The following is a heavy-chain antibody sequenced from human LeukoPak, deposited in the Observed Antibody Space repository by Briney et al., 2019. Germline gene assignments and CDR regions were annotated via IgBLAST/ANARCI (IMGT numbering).Heavy chain of an antibody. CDR2: INPSSGGT. Sequence: ASVKVSCKASGYTFTSYGISWVRQAPGQGLEWMGWINPSSGGTNYAQKFQDRVTMTRDTSISTVYMELSRLRSDDTAVYYCARSPDILTGEKFDYWGQGTLVTVSS. CDR3: ARSPDILTGEKFDY. CDR1: GYTFTSYG. J-gene: IGHJ4*02. V-gene: IGHV1-2*02. D-gene: IGHD3-9*01.